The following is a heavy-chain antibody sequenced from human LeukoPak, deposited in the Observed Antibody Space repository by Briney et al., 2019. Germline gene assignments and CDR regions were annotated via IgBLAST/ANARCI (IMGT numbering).Heavy chain of an antibody. CDR2: INPSGGST. J-gene: IGHJ5*02. V-gene: IGHV1-46*01. CDR1: GYTFTSYY. CDR3: ARGRITMVRNNWFDP. Sequence: ASVKVSCKASGYTFTSYYMHWVRQAPGQGLEWMGIINPSGGSTSYAQKFQGRVTMTRDTSTSTVYMELSSLRSEDTAVYYRARGRITMVRNNWFDPWGQGTLVTVSS. D-gene: IGHD3-10*01.